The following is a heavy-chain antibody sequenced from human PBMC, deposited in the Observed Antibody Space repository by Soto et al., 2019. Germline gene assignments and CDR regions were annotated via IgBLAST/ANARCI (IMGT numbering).Heavy chain of an antibody. J-gene: IGHJ6*02. V-gene: IGHV3-23*01. CDR1: GSNFDSYA. CDR2: ISRDRGTT. Sequence: EVQLLESGGGLVQPGGSLRLSCAASGSNFDSYAMNWVRQAPGKGLEWVSAISRDRGTTFYADSVKGRFTISRDNSENTLYMEMNSLRVEDTAVYYCAKGGFWVHYGMDVWGQGTTVSVSS. CDR3: AKGGFWVHYGMDV. D-gene: IGHD3-16*01.